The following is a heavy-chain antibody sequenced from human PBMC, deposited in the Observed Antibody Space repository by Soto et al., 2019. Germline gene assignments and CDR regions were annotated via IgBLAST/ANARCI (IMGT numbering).Heavy chain of an antibody. D-gene: IGHD3-22*01. J-gene: IGHJ4*02. V-gene: IGHV3-66*01. CDR3: ARGRGSIGYVGREHYLDD. CDR1: GFSVTNNY. Sequence: EVQVVESGGGLVQPGGSLRLSCAASGFSVTNNYMNWVRQAPGKGLEWVSIIDIGGNTYYADSVKDRFTISRDNSRNTLYLHMDSLRAEDTAVYYCARGRGSIGYVGREHYLDDWGQVTLVTVSP. CDR2: IDIGGNT.